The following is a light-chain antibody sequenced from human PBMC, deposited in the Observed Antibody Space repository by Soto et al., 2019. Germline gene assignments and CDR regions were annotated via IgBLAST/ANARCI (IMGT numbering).Light chain of an antibody. Sequence: QSVLTKPPSASGSPGQSVTISCTRTSSDVGGYNYVSWYQQHPGKAPKLMIYEVSKRPSGVPDRFSGSKSGNTASLTVSGLQAEDEADYYCSSYAGSNNPYVFGTGTKVTVL. CDR2: EVS. V-gene: IGLV2-8*01. CDR1: SSDVGGYNY. CDR3: SSYAGSNNPYV. J-gene: IGLJ1*01.